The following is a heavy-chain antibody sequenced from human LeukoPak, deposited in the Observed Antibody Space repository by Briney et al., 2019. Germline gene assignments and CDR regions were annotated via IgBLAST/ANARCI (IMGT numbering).Heavy chain of an antibody. CDR2: ISDSGTTI. CDR1: GFTFSSYE. J-gene: IGHJ4*02. D-gene: IGHD3-3*01. CDR3: ARGSLGSGYYVY. Sequence: GGSLRLSCAASGFTFSSYELNWVRQAPGKGLEWISYISDSGTTIYYADSVKGRFTISRDNAKNSLYLQMNSLRAEDTAVYYCARGSLGSGYYVYWGQGTLVTVSS. V-gene: IGHV3-48*03.